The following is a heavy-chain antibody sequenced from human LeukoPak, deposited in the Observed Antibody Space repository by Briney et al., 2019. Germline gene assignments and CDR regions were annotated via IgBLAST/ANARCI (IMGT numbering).Heavy chain of an antibody. J-gene: IGHJ4*02. CDR1: GYTFTSYG. CDR2: ISAYNGNT. CDR3: ARDRLRRDGNNWDY. Sequence: ASVKVSCKASGYTFTSYGISWVRQAPGQGLEWMGWISAYNGNTNYAQRLQGRVTMTTDTSTSTAYMELSSLRSEDTAVYYCARDRLRRDGNNWDYWGQGTLVTVSS. D-gene: IGHD5-24*01. V-gene: IGHV1-18*01.